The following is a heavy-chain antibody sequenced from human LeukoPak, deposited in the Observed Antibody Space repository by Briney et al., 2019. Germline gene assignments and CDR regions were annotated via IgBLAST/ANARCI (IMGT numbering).Heavy chain of an antibody. D-gene: IGHD2-15*01. CDR1: GGTFSSYA. Sequence: EASVKVSCKASGGTFSSYAISWVRQAPGQGLEWMGGIIPIFGTANYAQKFQGRVTITADESTSTAYMELSSLRSEDTAVYYCARSAVVVAATQDYYYGMDVWGQGTTVTVSS. CDR3: ARSAVVVAATQDYYYGMDV. J-gene: IGHJ6*02. V-gene: IGHV1-69*13. CDR2: IIPIFGTA.